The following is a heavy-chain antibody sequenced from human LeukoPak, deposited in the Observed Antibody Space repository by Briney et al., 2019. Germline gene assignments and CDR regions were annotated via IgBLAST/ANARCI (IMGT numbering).Heavy chain of an antibody. J-gene: IGHJ4*02. D-gene: IGHD6-13*01. CDR1: GFTFSSYS. CDR3: AREGSRSIPWETNELDY. Sequence: KTGGSLRLSCAASGFTFSSYSMNWVRQAPGKGLEWVSSISSSSSYIYYADSVKGRFTISRDNAKNSLYLQMNSLRAEDTAVYYCAREGSRSIPWETNELDYWGQGTLVTVSS. CDR2: ISSSSSYI. V-gene: IGHV3-21*01.